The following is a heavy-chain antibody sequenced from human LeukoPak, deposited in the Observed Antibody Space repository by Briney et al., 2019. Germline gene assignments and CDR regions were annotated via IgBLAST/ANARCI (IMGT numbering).Heavy chain of an antibody. CDR1: GGSISSGGYY. V-gene: IGHV4-31*03. J-gene: IGHJ3*02. D-gene: IGHD2-2*01. CDR3: ARSIKETSGFDI. Sequence: SETLSLTCTVSGGSISSGGYYWSWIRQHPGKGLEWIGYIYYSGSTYYNPSLKSRVTISVDTSKNQFSLKLSSVTAADTAVYYCARSIKETSGFDIWGQGTMVTVSS. CDR2: IYYSGST.